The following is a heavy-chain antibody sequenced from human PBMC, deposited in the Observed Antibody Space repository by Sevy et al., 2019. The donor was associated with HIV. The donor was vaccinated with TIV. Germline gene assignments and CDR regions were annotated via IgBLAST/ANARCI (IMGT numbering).Heavy chain of an antibody. D-gene: IGHD3-3*01. V-gene: IGHV4-59*01. CDR2: IYYTGSA. CDR3: ARDDASNPRVLDY. CDR1: GGSISSYF. Sequence: SETLSLTCSVSGGSISSYFWTWIRQPPGKGLEWIGHIYYTGSANYNPSLKSRVTISIDKPKSQFSLNLSSVTAADTAVYYCARDDASNPRVLDYWGQGALVTVSS. J-gene: IGHJ4*02.